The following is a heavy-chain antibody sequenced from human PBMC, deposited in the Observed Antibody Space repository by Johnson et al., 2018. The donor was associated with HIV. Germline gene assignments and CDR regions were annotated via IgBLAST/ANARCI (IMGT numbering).Heavy chain of an antibody. V-gene: IGHV3-66*02. CDR3: ARSPGEADAFDI. CDR1: GFTVSRNY. J-gene: IGHJ3*02. D-gene: IGHD3-10*01. Sequence: VQLVESGGGLVQPGGSLRLSCAASGFTVSRNYMNWVRQAPGKGLEWVSVIYSGGSTYYADSVKGRFTISRDSSKNTLDLQMNSLRAEDTAMYYCARSPGEADAFDIWGQGTMVTVSS. CDR2: IYSGGST.